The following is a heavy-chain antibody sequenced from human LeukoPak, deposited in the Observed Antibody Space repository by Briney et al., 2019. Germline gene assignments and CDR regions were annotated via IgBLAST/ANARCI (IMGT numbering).Heavy chain of an antibody. CDR1: GGSISSYY. CDR3: ASSYYDFWSGHYYFDY. D-gene: IGHD3-3*01. J-gene: IGHJ4*02. CDR2: IYYSGST. V-gene: IGHV4-59*01. Sequence: PSETLSLTCTVSGGSISSYYWSWIRQPPGKGLEWIGYIYYSGSTNYNPSLNSRATISVDTSKNQFSLKLSSVTAADTAVYYCASSYYDFWSGHYYFDYWGQGTLVTVSS.